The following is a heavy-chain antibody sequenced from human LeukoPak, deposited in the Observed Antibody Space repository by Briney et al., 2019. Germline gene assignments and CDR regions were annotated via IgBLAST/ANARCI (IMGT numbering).Heavy chain of an antibody. V-gene: IGHV3-74*01. D-gene: IGHD6-13*01. CDR3: AKSRGSSSSWDDAFDI. J-gene: IGHJ3*02. CDR1: GFTFSSYW. CDR2: INSDGSST. Sequence: GGSLRLSCAASGFTFSSYWMHWVRQAPGKGLVWVSRINSDGSSTSYADSVKGRFTISRDNAKNTLYLQMNSLRADDTAVYYCAKSRGSSSSWDDAFDIWGQGTMVIVSS.